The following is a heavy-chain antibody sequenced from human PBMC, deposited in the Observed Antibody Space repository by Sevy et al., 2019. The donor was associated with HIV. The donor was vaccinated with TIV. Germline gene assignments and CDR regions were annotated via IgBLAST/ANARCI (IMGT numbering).Heavy chain of an antibody. CDR1: GFNFANAW. J-gene: IGHJ4*01. D-gene: IGHD1-26*01. CDR3: AAGVGTSDFDY. V-gene: IGHV3-15*01. CDR2: IKSKTEGATR. Sequence: GGSLGLSCAASGFNFANAWMSWVRQPPGRGLEWVGRIKSKTEGATRDFAAPVKGRFVISRDDSRNTLYLQMDNLKIEDTGVYYCAAGVGTSDFDYWGHGILVTVSS.